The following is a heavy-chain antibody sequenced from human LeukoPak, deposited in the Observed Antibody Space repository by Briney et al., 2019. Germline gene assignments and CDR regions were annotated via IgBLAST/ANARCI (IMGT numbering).Heavy chain of an antibody. CDR3: ASSPGSGSYGWFDP. CDR2: IYYSGST. D-gene: IGHD3-10*01. V-gene: IGHV4-61*01. J-gene: IGHJ5*02. Sequence: SETLSLTCTVSGGSVSSGSYYWSWIRQPPGKGLEWIGYIYYSGSTNYNPSLKSRVTISVDTSKNQFSLKLSSVTAADTAVYYCASSPGSGSYGWFDPWGQGTLVTVSS. CDR1: GGSVSSGSYY.